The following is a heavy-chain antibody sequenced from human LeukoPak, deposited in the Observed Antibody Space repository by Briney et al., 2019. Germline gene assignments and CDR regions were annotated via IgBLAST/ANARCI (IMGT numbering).Heavy chain of an antibody. J-gene: IGHJ4*02. CDR1: GVSISSSSYY. CDR3: ARRYGSGYYFDY. CDR2: IYYSGST. D-gene: IGHD3-10*01. V-gene: IGHV4-39*01. Sequence: SETLSLTCTVSGVSISSSSYYWGWIRQPPGKRLEWIGSIYYSGSTYYNPSLKSRVTISVDTSKNQFSLKLSSVTAADTAVYYCARRYGSGYYFDYWGQGTLVTVSS.